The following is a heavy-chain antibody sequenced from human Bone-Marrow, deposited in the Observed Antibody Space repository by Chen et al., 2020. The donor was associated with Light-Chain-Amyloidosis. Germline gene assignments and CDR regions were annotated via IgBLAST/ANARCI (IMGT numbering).Heavy chain of an antibody. V-gene: IGHV5-51*01. D-gene: IGHD5-12*01. CDR3: SIRRDGYNFDY. J-gene: IGHJ4*02. Sequence: EVQLEQSGPEVKKPGESLKISCKGSGYTFPNYWIGWVRQMPGKGLEWMGFIYPDDSDARYSPSFERQVTISAVKSITTAYLLWGSLKASYTAMYYCSIRRDGYNFDYWGQGTLVTVSS. CDR2: IYPDDSDA. CDR1: GYTFPNYW.